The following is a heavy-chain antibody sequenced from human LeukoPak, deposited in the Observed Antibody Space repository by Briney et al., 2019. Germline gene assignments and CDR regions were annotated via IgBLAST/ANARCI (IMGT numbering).Heavy chain of an antibody. J-gene: IGHJ4*02. V-gene: IGHV3-23*01. Sequence: PGGSLRLSCAASGFTSSSYAMSWVRQAPGKGLEWVSAISGSGGSTYYADSVKGRFTISRDNSKNTLYLQMNSLRAEDTAVYYCAKGTEYSSSWYPDYWGQGTLVTVSS. CDR3: AKGTEYSSSWYPDY. CDR2: ISGSGGST. D-gene: IGHD6-13*01. CDR1: GFTSSSYA.